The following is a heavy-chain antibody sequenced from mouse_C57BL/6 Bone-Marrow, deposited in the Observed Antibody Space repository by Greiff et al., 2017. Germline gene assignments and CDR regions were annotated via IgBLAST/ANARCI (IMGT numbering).Heavy chain of an antibody. CDR2: ISSGGDYI. Sequence: EVQVVESGEGLVKPGGSLKLSCAASGFTFSSYAMSWVRQTPEKRLEWVAYISSGGDYIYYADTVKGRFTISRDNARNTLYLQMSSLKSEDTAMYYCTRDHYSNYLWYFDVWGTGTTVTVSS. J-gene: IGHJ1*03. CDR1: GFTFSSYA. CDR3: TRDHYSNYLWYFDV. V-gene: IGHV5-9-1*02. D-gene: IGHD2-5*01.